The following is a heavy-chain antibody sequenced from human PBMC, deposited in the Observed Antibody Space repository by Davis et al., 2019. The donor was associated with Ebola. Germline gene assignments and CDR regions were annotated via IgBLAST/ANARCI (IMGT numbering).Heavy chain of an antibody. Sequence: MPSETLSLTCTIYGGSFSGYYWSWIRQPPGKGLEWLGETSHSGYTNYSPSLMSRVTISVDSSKSQFSLKLNSVTAADTAVYYCARTTKTNIEASGLGFNSFDSWGQGALVSVSS. J-gene: IGHJ5*01. CDR3: ARTTKTNIEASGLGFNSFDS. D-gene: IGHD4-17*01. CDR1: GGSFSGYY. CDR2: TSHSGYT. V-gene: IGHV4-34*01.